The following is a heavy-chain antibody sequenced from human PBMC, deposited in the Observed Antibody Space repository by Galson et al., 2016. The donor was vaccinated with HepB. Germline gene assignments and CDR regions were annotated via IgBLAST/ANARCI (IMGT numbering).Heavy chain of an antibody. D-gene: IGHD2-2*01. Sequence: SETLSLTCTVSGGSVTSDSSYWSWIRQPPGKGLEWIGYIFHTGGTNYNPSLKSRVTISVDKSKNQFSLRVTSVTAADTALYYCARGARDQVDYYGLDVWGQGTTVTVS. CDR2: IFHTGGT. J-gene: IGHJ6*02. CDR1: GGSVTSDSSY. CDR3: ARGARDQVDYYGLDV. V-gene: IGHV4-61*01.